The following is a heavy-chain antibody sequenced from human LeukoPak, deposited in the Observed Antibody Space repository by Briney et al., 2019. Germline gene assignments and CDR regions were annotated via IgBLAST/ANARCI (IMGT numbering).Heavy chain of an antibody. CDR3: ARDNSVGDNAWWFDP. J-gene: IGHJ5*02. D-gene: IGHD1-26*01. V-gene: IGHV1-46*01. Sequence: GASVKVSCKASGYTFTGYIMHWVRQAPGQGLEWMGLINPTGGSTGYAQKFQGRVTMTRDMSTSTDYMELSSLRSEDTAIYYCARDNSVGDNAWWFDPWGQGTLVTVSS. CDR1: GYTFTGYI. CDR2: INPTGGST.